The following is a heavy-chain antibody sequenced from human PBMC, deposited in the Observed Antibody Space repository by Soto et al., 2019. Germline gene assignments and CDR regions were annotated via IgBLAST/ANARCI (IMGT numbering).Heavy chain of an antibody. CDR2: VFYSGST. CDR3: ARERIATSGTRYYYHGVDV. V-gene: IGHV4-4*02. Sequence: SETLSLTCVVSDGSISTYDWWTWVRQPPGEGLEWIGYVFYSGSTNYNPSLKSRVTISVDTSKNQFSLKLTSLTPADTAVYYCARERIATSGTRYYYHGVDVWGQGTTVTVSS. J-gene: IGHJ6*02. CDR1: DGSISTYD. D-gene: IGHD6-13*01.